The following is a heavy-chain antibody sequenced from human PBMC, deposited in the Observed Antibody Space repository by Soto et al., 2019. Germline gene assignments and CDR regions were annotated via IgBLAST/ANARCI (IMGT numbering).Heavy chain of an antibody. J-gene: IGHJ4*02. CDR3: ALRNYYYDSSGYYS. V-gene: IGHV1-69*13. CDR1: GGTFSSYA. Sequence: SVKVSCKASGGTFSSYATSWVRQAPGQGLEWMGGIIPIFGTANYAQKFQGRVTITADESTSTAYMELSSLRSEDTAVYYCALRNYYYDSSGYYSWGQGTLVTVSS. CDR2: IIPIFGTA. D-gene: IGHD3-22*01.